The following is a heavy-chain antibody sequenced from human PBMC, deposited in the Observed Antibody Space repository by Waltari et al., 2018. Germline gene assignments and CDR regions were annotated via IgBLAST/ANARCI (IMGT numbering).Heavy chain of an antibody. V-gene: IGHV4-30-2*01. Sequence: QLQLQESCSGLVKPSQTLSLTCAVSGGSISSGGYSWSWIRQPPGKGLEWIGYIYHSGSTYYNPSLKSRVTISVDRSKNQFSLKLSSVTAADTAVYYCARGVPGIAVAGNYYYYYMDVWGKGTTVTVSS. J-gene: IGHJ6*03. CDR3: ARGVPGIAVAGNYYYYYMDV. D-gene: IGHD6-19*01. CDR1: GGSISSGGYS. CDR2: IYHSGST.